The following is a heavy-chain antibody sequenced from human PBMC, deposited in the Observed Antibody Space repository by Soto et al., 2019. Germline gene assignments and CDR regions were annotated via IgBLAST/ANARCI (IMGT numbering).Heavy chain of an antibody. CDR1: GFSLSTSGVG. Sequence: QITLKESGPPLVKPTQTLTLTCTFSGFSLSTSGVGVGWIRQPPGKALEWLALIYWDDDKRYSPSLKSRLTNTKDTSKNQVVLTMTNMDPVDTATYYCAHTTAVLWFGAYFENWGQGTLVTVSS. J-gene: IGHJ4*02. D-gene: IGHD3-10*01. CDR3: AHTTAVLWFGAYFEN. CDR2: IYWDDDK. V-gene: IGHV2-5*02.